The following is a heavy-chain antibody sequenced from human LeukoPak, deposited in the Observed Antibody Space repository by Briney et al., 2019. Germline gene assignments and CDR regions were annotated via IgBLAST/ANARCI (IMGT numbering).Heavy chain of an antibody. CDR1: GFTFSTYW. CDR2: IKQDGSDK. J-gene: IGHJ3*02. D-gene: IGHD3-16*01. Sequence: GGSLRLSCAASGFTFSTYWMGWVRQAPGKGLEWVANIKQDGSDKNYVDSVKGRFTMSRDNAKNSLYLQMNSLRAEDTAVYYCARGGGSFDIWGQGTMVTVSS. V-gene: IGHV3-7*01. CDR3: ARGGGSFDI.